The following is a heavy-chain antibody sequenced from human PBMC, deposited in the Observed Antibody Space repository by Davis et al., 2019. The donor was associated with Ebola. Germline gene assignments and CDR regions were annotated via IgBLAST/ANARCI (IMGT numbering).Heavy chain of an antibody. V-gene: IGHV3-73*01. CDR3: TRGDPYFMDV. Sequence: WGSLRLSCAASGFTLSGSSLHWVRQASGKGLEWVGRSRSKIEGDATSYGAAVEGRFTISRDDSKNTAYLQMNSLKTENTAVYYCTRGDPYFMDVWGQGTTVTVSS. CDR1: GFTLSGSS. CDR2: SRSKIEGDAT. J-gene: IGHJ6*02. D-gene: IGHD2/OR15-2a*01.